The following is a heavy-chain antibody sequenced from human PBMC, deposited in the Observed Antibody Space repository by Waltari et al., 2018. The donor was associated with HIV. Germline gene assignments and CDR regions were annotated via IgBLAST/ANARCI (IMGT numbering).Heavy chain of an antibody. CDR3: ARDRGGSSSLVLDS. Sequence: QVQLVESGGGVVQPGRSLRLSCAASGFTFKNYGMHWVRQAPGKGLEWVAGIWYDESNKYYADSVKGRFTISRDNSKNRLYLQMNSLRAEDTAVYYCARDRGGSSSLVLDSWGQGTLVTVSS. CDR2: IWYDESNK. J-gene: IGHJ4*02. D-gene: IGHD6-6*01. CDR1: GFTFKNYG. V-gene: IGHV3-33*01.